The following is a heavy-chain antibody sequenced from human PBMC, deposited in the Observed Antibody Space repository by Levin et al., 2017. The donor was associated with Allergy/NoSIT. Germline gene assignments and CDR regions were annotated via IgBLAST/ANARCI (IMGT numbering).Heavy chain of an antibody. CDR1: RFTFSSYW. V-gene: IGHV3-74*01. CDR3: AGESRSAFDI. D-gene: IGHD6-13*01. Sequence: QPGGSLRLSCAASRFTFSSYWLHWVRQAPGKGLVWVSRINSDGSSTAYADSVKGRFTISRDNAKNTLYLQMNSLRADDTAVYYCAGESRSAFDIWGQGTMVTVSS. CDR2: INSDGSST. J-gene: IGHJ3*02.